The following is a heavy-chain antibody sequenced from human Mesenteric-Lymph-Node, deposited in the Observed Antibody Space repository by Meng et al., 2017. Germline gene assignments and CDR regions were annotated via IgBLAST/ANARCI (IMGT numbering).Heavy chain of an antibody. CDR3: ARPHFEYGEVDFEY. V-gene: IGHV1-18*01. J-gene: IGHJ4*02. Sequence: ASVKVSCKTSGYIFTTIGVSWVRQAPGEGPEWMGWISPYNGDTDYAQHLQGRVTMTTDTSTSTAYMELRNLRSDDTAVYYCARPHFEYGEVDFEYWGQGTLVTVSS. D-gene: IGHD4-17*01. CDR1: GYIFTTIG. CDR2: ISPYNGDT.